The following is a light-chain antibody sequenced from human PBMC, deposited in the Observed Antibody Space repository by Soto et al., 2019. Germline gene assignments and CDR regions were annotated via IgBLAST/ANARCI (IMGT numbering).Light chain of an antibody. V-gene: IGKV3-11*01. Sequence: EIVLTQSPATLSLSPGERATLSCRASQSVRSYLAWYQQKPGQAPRLLIYDASNRATGIPARFSGSGSGTDFTLTISSLEPEDFAVYYCQQRITFGQGTRLEIK. CDR3: QQRIT. J-gene: IGKJ5*01. CDR1: QSVRSY. CDR2: DAS.